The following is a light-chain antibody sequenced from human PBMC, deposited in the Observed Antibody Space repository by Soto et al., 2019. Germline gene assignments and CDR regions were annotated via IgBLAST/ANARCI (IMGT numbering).Light chain of an antibody. V-gene: IGKV3-15*01. Sequence: ETVMTQSPATLSVSPGEGVTLSCRASQDISNKLAWYHQKPGQAPRLLRYYASTRATGVTARFSGSGSGTEFTLSISSLQSEDFAVYHCQRYKGWRWTCGQGTKVEIK. CDR3: QRYKGWRWT. J-gene: IGKJ1*01. CDR1: QDISNK. CDR2: YAS.